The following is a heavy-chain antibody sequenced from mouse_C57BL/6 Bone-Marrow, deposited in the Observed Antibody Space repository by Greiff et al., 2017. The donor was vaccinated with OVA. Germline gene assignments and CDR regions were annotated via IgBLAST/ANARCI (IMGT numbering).Heavy chain of an antibody. CDR1: GFSLTSYG. J-gene: IGHJ3*01. Sequence: VQRVESGPGLVAPSQSLSITCTVSGFSLTSYGVDWVRQSPGKGLEWLGVIWGVGSTNYNSALKSRLSISKDNSKSQVFLKMNSLQTDDTAMYCWASEGVYGVFVYWGQGSLVTVSA. D-gene: IGHD1-1*02. CDR3: ASEGVYGVFVY. CDR2: IWGVGST. V-gene: IGHV2-6*01.